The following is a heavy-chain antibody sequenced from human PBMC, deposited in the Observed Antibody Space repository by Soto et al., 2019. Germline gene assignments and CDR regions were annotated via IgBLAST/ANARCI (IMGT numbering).Heavy chain of an antibody. V-gene: IGHV5-51*01. Sequence: VESLKISCQGSGYDFATYWIGWVRQMPGKGLEWMGIIYPGDSDTKYSPSFQGQVTISVDKSISTAYLQWSSLTASDTAVYYCARHRYNSGPTDNDMDVWGQGTTVTGFS. CDR2: IYPGDSDT. CDR3: ARHRYNSGPTDNDMDV. J-gene: IGHJ6*02. CDR1: GYDFATYW. D-gene: IGHD6-19*01.